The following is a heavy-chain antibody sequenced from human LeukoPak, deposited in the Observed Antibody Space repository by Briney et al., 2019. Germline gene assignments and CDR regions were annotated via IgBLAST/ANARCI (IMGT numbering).Heavy chain of an antibody. V-gene: IGHV1-18*01. D-gene: IGHD6-6*01. CDR2: ISIYSGNT. Sequence: ASVRVSCKASGYTFTSRDFTWVRQAPGQGLEWMGWISIYSGNTNYEQKLQGRVTMTTDTSTSTAYMELRSLRSDDTAVYYCARGSSSSPLGLDYWGQGTLVTVSS. CDR3: ARGSSSSPLGLDY. J-gene: IGHJ4*02. CDR1: GYTFTSRD.